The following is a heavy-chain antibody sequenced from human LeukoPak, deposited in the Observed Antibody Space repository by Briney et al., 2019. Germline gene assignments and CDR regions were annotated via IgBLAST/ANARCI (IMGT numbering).Heavy chain of an antibody. CDR1: GFTFDDYA. CDR2: ISWNSGSI. Sequence: GGSLRLSCAASGFTFDDYAMHWVRHAPGKGLEWVSGISWNSGSIGYADSVKGRFTISRDNAKNSLYLQMNSLRAEDTALYYCAKDMGSRTAGGFDYWGQGTLVTVSS. V-gene: IGHV3-9*01. D-gene: IGHD1-14*01. CDR3: AKDMGSRTAGGFDY. J-gene: IGHJ4*02.